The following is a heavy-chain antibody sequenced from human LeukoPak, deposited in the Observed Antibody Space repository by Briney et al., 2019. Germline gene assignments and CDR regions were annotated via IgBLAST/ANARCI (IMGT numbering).Heavy chain of an antibody. Sequence: GGSLRLSCAASGFIFSSYGMHWVRQAPGKGLEWVAVISYDGSNKYYADSVKGRFTISRDNSKNTLYLQMNSLRAEDTAVYYCATAGGAALIAVAGNFDYWGQGTLVTVSS. CDR1: GFIFSSYG. V-gene: IGHV3-30*03. J-gene: IGHJ4*02. CDR2: ISYDGSNK. D-gene: IGHD6-19*01. CDR3: ATAGGAALIAVAGNFDY.